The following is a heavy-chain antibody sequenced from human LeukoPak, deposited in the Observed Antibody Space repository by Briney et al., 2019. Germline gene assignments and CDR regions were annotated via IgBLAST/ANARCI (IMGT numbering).Heavy chain of an antibody. D-gene: IGHD2-2*02. CDR1: GFTFDDYA. CDR2: ISWNSGSI. V-gene: IGHV3-9*01. J-gene: IGHJ6*03. Sequence: GRSLRLSCAASGFTFDDYAMHWVRQAPGKGLEWVSGISWNSGSIGYADSVKGRFTISRDNAKNSLYLQMNSLRAEDTAVYYCARDEGSAILGYYYYYMDVWGKGTTVTVSS. CDR3: ARDEGSAILGYYYYYMDV.